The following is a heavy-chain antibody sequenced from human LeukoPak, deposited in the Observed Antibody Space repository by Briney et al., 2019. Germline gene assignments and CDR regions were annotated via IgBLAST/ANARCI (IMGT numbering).Heavy chain of an antibody. CDR3: ARGYGY. J-gene: IGHJ4*02. CDR2: INHSGST. CDR1: GGSFSGYF. Sequence: SETLSLTCAVSGGSFSGYFWSWIRQPPGKGLEWIGEINHSGSTNYKPYLKSRVTISVDTPKNQFSLKLCSVTAAGTAVYCCARGYGYWGQGTLVTVSS. V-gene: IGHV4-34*01. D-gene: IGHD2-8*01.